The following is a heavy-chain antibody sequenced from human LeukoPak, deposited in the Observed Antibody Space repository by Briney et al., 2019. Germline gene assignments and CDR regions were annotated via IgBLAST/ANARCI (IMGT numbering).Heavy chain of an antibody. D-gene: IGHD3-22*01. CDR2: INGTSRET. J-gene: IGHJ4*02. CDR3: AKDGHNYYYDSSGYYYRVYFDY. Sequence: GGSLRLSCAASGFIFNNFAMTWVRRAPGKGLEWVSSINGTSRETWYADSVKGRFTISRDNSKNTLYLQMNSLRAEDTAVYYCAKDGHNYYYDSSGYYYRVYFDYWGQGTLVTVSS. V-gene: IGHV3-23*01. CDR1: GFIFNNFA.